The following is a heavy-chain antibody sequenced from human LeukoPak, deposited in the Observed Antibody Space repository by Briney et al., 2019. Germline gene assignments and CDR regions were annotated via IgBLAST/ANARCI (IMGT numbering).Heavy chain of an antibody. Sequence: SETLSLTCAVYNESFSGYYWSWIRQPPGKGLEWIGSIYYSGSTYYNPSLKSRVTISVDTSKNQFSLKLSSVTAADTAVYYCARSDGYGLVGIWGQGTMVTVSS. CDR1: NESFSGYY. J-gene: IGHJ3*02. V-gene: IGHV4-34*01. CDR3: ARSDGYGLVGI. CDR2: IYYSGST. D-gene: IGHD3-10*01.